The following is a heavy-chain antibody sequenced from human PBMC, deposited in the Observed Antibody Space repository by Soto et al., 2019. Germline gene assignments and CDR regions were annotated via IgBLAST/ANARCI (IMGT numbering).Heavy chain of an antibody. Sequence: QVQLQQWGAGLLKPSETLSLTCAVYGGSFSGYYWSWIRQPPGKGLEWIGEINHSESTNYNPSLKSRVTISVDTSKNQFSLKLSSVTAADTAVYYCARDQTEMAGIWGQGTMVTVSS. V-gene: IGHV4-34*01. CDR1: GGSFSGYY. J-gene: IGHJ3*02. CDR2: INHSEST. CDR3: ARDQTEMAGI.